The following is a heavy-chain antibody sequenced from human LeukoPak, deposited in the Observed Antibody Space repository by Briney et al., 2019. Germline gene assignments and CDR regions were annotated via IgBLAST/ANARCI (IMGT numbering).Heavy chain of an antibody. CDR2: INPSGGST. Sequence: ASVKVSCKASGYTFTSYYMHWVRQAPGQGLEWMGIINPSGGSTSYAQKFQGRVTMTRDTSTSTVYMELSSLRSEDTAVYYCARVGVGARTGYYYYYYYMDVWGKGTTVTVSS. CDR1: GYTFTSYY. CDR3: ARVGVGARTGYYYYYYYMDV. D-gene: IGHD1-26*01. V-gene: IGHV1-46*01. J-gene: IGHJ6*03.